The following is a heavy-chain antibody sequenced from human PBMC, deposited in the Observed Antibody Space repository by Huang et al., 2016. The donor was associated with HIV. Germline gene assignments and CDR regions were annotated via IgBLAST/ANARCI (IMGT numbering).Heavy chain of an antibody. V-gene: IGHV1-8*01. J-gene: IGHJ4*02. Sequence: QVQLVQSGAEVKKPGASVKVSCKASGYTFSNYDINWVRQAPGQGLEWMGWMNPNSGNPGYARKCQGRVTRTRSTSKSTAYMELSRLRFEDTAVYYCATLPPVNYGRSGGRVRDYWGQGSLVTVSS. CDR3: ATLPPVNYGRSGGRVRDY. CDR2: MNPNSGNP. D-gene: IGHD2-15*01. CDR1: GYTFSNYD.